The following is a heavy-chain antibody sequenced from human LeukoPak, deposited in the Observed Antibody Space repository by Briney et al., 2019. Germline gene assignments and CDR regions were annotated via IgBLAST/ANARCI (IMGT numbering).Heavy chain of an antibody. V-gene: IGHV1-2*02. CDR3: ARVPRSGAMIVGY. Sequence: ASVKVSCKASGYTFTGYYIHWGRQAPGQGLEWLGWIDPNSGDTNSAQKFQGRVTMTRDTSISTAYMELSRLRSDDTSVYYCARVPRSGAMIVGYWGQGTLVTVSS. D-gene: IGHD1-26*01. J-gene: IGHJ4*02. CDR2: IDPNSGDT. CDR1: GYTFTGYY.